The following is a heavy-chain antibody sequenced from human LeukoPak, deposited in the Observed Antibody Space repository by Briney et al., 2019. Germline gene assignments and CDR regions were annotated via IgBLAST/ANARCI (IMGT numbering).Heavy chain of an antibody. Sequence: SDTLSLTCTVSGGSISSYHCSSIRQTPGKGLERIGDIYYSGSTNYNPSRKSRVTISVDTSKNQFSLKLSSVAAAATAVYYCARVGYGSGSYYKEYWGHGALVTVSS. V-gene: IGHV4-59*07. CDR3: ARVGYGSGSYYKEY. CDR1: GGSISSYH. J-gene: IGHJ4*03. D-gene: IGHD3-10*01. CDR2: IYYSGST.